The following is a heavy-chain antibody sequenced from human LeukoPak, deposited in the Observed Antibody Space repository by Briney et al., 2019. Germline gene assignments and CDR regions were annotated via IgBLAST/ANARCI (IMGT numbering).Heavy chain of an antibody. CDR1: GGSISSSSYY. V-gene: IGHV4-39*01. CDR3: AIYLRDAFDI. Sequence: PSETLSLTCTVSGGSISSSSYYWGWIRQPPGKGLEWIGSIYYSGSTDYNPPLKSRVTISVDTSKNQFSLKLSSVTAADTAVYYCAIYLRDAFDIWGQGTLITVSS. CDR2: IYYSGST. J-gene: IGHJ3*02.